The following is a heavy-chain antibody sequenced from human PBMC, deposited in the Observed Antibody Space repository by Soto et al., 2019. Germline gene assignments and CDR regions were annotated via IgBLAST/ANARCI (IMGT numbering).Heavy chain of an antibody. D-gene: IGHD3-10*01. CDR1: GFTFSSSA. CDR2: IVVGSGNT. CDR3: ARDRGFVVRAPPVDY. V-gene: IGHV1-58*01. Sequence: SVKVSCKASGFTFSSSAVHWVRQARGHRLQWIGWIVVGSGNTNYAQKFQERVTITRDMSTSTAYMELSSLRSEDTAVYYCARDRGFVVRAPPVDYWGQGTLVTVSS. J-gene: IGHJ4*02.